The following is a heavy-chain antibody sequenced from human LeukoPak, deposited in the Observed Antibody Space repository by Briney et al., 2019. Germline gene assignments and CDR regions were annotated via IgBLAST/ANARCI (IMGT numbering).Heavy chain of an antibody. V-gene: IGHV4-38-2*02. Sequence: SETLSLTCTVSGYSISSGYYWGWIRQPPGKGLEWIGSIYHSGSTYYNPSLKSRVSISVDKSKNQFSLKLSSVTAADTAVYYCARVGIAVAANDYWGQGTLVTVSS. CDR2: IYHSGST. D-gene: IGHD6-13*01. J-gene: IGHJ4*02. CDR1: GYSISSGYY. CDR3: ARVGIAVAANDY.